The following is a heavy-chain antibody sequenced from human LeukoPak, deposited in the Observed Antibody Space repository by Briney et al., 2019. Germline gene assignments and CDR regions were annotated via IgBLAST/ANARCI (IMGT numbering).Heavy chain of an antibody. V-gene: IGHV5-51*01. CDR1: GYSFTSYW. J-gene: IGHJ4*02. Sequence: GESLKISCKGSGYSFTSYWIGWVRQMPGKGLEWMGIIYPGDSDTRYSPSFQGQVTTSADKSISTAYLQWSSLKASDTAMYYCARQAPGDGYNYLYYFDYWGQGTLVTVSS. D-gene: IGHD5-24*01. CDR3: ARQAPGDGYNYLYYFDY. CDR2: IYPGDSDT.